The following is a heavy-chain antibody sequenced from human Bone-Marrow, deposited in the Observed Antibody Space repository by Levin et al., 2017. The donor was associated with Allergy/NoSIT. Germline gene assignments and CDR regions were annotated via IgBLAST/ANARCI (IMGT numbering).Heavy chain of an antibody. Sequence: GGSLRLSCVASGITFSFYDMAWVRQSPGTGLEWVAFITGRGGRTYYAESVRGRFTIARDNSKNTVYLQMVSVRSDDTAIYYCAKVGTKPAGTFDDWGQGTLVTVSS. CDR1: GITFSFYD. V-gene: IGHV3-23*01. CDR2: ITGRGGRT. D-gene: IGHD2-2*01. J-gene: IGHJ4*02. CDR3: AKVGTKPAGTFDD.